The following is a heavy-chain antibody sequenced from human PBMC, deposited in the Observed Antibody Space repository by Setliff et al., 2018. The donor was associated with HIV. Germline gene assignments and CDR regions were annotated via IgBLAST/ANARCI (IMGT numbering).Heavy chain of an antibody. CDR2: IYPSGRT. J-gene: IGHJ4*02. CDR1: GDSMSSGDYS. V-gene: IGHV4-30-2*06. CDR3: VREGAGSGSYYLDF. Sequence: KPSETLSLTCAVSGDSMSSGDYSWNWIRQSPGKGLEWIGYIYPSGRTYYNPSLKNRVTMSIDRSKKQFSLNLSSVTAADTALYFCVREGAGSGSYYLDFWGQGILVTVSS. D-gene: IGHD3-10*01.